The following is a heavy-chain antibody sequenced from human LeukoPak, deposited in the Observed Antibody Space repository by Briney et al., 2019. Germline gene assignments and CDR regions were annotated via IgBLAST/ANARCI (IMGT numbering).Heavy chain of an antibody. V-gene: IGHV1-8*03. Sequence: GSSVKVSCKASGGTFSSYAISWVRQASGQGLEWMGWMNPNSGNTGYAQKFQGRVTITRNTSISTAYMELSSLRSEDTAVYYCASRLGSVLGAFDSWGQGTLVTVSS. CDR2: MNPNSGNT. CDR1: GGTFSSYA. D-gene: IGHD3-10*01. J-gene: IGHJ4*02. CDR3: ASRLGSVLGAFDS.